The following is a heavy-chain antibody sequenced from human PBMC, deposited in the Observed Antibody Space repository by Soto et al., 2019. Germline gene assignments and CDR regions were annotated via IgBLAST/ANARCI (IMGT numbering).Heavy chain of an antibody. CDR3: ARSGCMHLDH. J-gene: IGHJ5*02. Sequence: QVQLVQSGAEVKKPGASVKVSSKTSGYTFNTHTLHWLRQAPGQRLEWMGWINVGIGDPKYSQRFQGRVTISGDTSATTAYMELRSLRSEDTAVYYCARSGCMHLDHWGQGTLVTVSS. V-gene: IGHV1-3*01. CDR1: GYTFNTHT. D-gene: IGHD2-15*01. CDR2: INVGIGDP.